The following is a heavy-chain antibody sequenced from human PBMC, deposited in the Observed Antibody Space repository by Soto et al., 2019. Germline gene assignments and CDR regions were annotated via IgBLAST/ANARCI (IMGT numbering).Heavy chain of an antibody. CDR2: ISGSGGTT. CDR1: GFSFSNYA. Sequence: GGSLRLSCAASGFSFSNYAMTWVRQSPGKGLEWVSGISGSGGTTCYADSVKGRFTISRDNSKNTLDLQMTSPRAEETAIYYCAKGAYGSGSYDCWGQGALVTVSS. CDR3: AKGAYGSGSYDC. D-gene: IGHD3-10*01. J-gene: IGHJ4*02. V-gene: IGHV3-23*01.